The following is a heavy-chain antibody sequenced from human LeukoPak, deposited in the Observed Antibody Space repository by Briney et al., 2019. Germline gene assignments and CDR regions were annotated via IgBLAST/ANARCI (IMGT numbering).Heavy chain of an antibody. V-gene: IGHV3-53*01. Sequence: GGSLRLSCVVSGFTVSNNYMSWVRQAPRKGLEWVSLIYSGGSTYYADSVKGRFTISRDNSKNTVYLQMNSLRAEDTAVYYCAKDGGDYYFDYWGQGTLVTVSS. J-gene: IGHJ4*02. CDR2: IYSGGST. CDR3: AKDGGDYYFDY. CDR1: GFTVSNNY. D-gene: IGHD4-17*01.